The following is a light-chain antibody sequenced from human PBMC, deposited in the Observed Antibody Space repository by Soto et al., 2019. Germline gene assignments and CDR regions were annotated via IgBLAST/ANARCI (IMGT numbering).Light chain of an antibody. CDR2: EVS. J-gene: IGLJ1*01. V-gene: IGLV2-14*01. Sequence: QSVLTQPASVSRSPGQSITISCTGTSSDVGGYNYVSWYQQHPGKAPKLMIYEVSNRPSGVSNRFSGSKSGNTASLTISGLPAEDEAAYYCSSSTSRTTLDVFGTGTKVTVL. CDR3: SSSTSRTTLDV. CDR1: SSDVGGYNY.